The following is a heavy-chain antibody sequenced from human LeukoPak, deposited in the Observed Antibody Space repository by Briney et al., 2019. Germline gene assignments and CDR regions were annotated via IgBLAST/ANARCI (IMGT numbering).Heavy chain of an antibody. CDR1: GFTFSSYA. CDR3: ASTVVVAHGDAFDI. D-gene: IGHD2-15*01. V-gene: IGHV3-30*14. J-gene: IGHJ3*02. CDR2: ISYDGSNK. Sequence: GGSLRLSCAASGFTFSSYAMHWVRQAPGKGLEWVAVISYDGSNKYYADSVKGRFTISRDNSKNTLYLQMNSLRAEDTAVYYCASTVVVAHGDAFDIWGQGTMVTVSS.